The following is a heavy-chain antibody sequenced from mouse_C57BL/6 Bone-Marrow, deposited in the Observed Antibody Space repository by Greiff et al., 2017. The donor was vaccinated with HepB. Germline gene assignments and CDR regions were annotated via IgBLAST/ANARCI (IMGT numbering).Heavy chain of an antibody. Sequence: EVKLQESGPGLVKPSQSLSLTCSVTGYSITSGYYWNWIRQFPGNKLEWMGYISYDGSNNYNPSLKNRISITRDTSKNQFFLKLNSVTTEDTATYYCARDRGSSYRNAMDYWGQGTSVTVSS. J-gene: IGHJ4*01. D-gene: IGHD1-1*01. CDR1: GYSITSGYY. CDR3: ARDRGSSYRNAMDY. CDR2: ISYDGSN. V-gene: IGHV3-6*01.